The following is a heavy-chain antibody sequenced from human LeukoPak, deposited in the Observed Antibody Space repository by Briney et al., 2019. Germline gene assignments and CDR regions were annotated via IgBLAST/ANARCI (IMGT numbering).Heavy chain of an antibody. D-gene: IGHD3-22*01. V-gene: IGHV3-11*04. CDR2: ISSSGNTV. CDR3: ARDLSGYYDSSGYYGADAFDI. CDR1: GFTFTDYY. J-gene: IGHJ3*02. Sequence: GGSLRLSCAASGFTFTDYYMSWIRQAPGKGLEWVSYISSSGNTVYYADSVKGRFTISRDNAKNSLYLQMNSPRAEDTAVYYCARDLSGYYDSSGYYGADAFDIWGQGTMVTVSS.